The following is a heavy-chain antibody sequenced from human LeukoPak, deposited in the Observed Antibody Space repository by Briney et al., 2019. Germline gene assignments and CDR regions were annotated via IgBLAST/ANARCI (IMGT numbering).Heavy chain of an antibody. J-gene: IGHJ6*02. CDR3: ARDYKAGYYYYGMDV. CDR2: IYYSGST. D-gene: IGHD3-10*01. Sequence: SETLSLTCTVSGGSISSYYWSWIRQPPGKGLEWIGDIYYSGSTNYNPSLKSRVTISVDTSKNQFSLKLSSVTAADTAVYYCARDYKAGYYYYGMDVWGQGTTVTVSS. V-gene: IGHV4-59*01. CDR1: GGSISSYY.